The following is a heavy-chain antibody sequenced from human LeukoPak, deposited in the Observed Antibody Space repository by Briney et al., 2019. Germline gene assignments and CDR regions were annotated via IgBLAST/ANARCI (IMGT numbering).Heavy chain of an antibody. CDR1: GGSFSGYY. V-gene: IGHV4-34*01. CDR3: ARGRRTMVRGVINNWFDP. Sequence: PSETLSLTCAVYGGSFSGYYWSWIRQPPGKGLEWIGEINHSGSTNYNPSLKSRVTTSVDTSKNQFSLKLSSVTAAGTAVYYCARGRRTMVRGVINNWFDPWGQGTLVTVSS. D-gene: IGHD3-10*01. J-gene: IGHJ5*02. CDR2: INHSGST.